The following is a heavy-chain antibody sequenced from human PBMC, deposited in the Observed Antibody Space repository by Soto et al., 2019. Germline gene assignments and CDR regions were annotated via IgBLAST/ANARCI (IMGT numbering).Heavy chain of an antibody. CDR3: ARDSSSTDVAFDH. CDR1: GYIFTRNG. V-gene: IGHV1-3*01. D-gene: IGHD6-6*01. CDR2: INADNGNT. J-gene: IGHJ4*02. Sequence: ASVKVSCKAAGYIFTRNGLHWVRQAPGQRLEWMGWINADNGNTKYSQKFQGTVTITRDTSASTAYMELSSLRSEDTAVYYCARDSSSTDVAFDHWGQGTLVTVSS.